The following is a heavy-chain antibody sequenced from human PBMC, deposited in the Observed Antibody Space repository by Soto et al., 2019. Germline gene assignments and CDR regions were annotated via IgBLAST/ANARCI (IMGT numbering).Heavy chain of an antibody. J-gene: IGHJ4*02. D-gene: IGHD2-15*01. CDR1: GGSLSDAGPY. CDR3: ARGRPVVTITTGFDY. V-gene: IGHV4-30-4*08. Sequence: TLSLTCSVSGGSLSDAGPYWSWIRQSPERGLEWLAYISDTGNSFSDPSLKRRLTVSIDPARNQFSLKLSSVTAADTAVYYCARGRPVVTITTGFDYWGQGTLVTVSS. CDR2: ISDTGNS.